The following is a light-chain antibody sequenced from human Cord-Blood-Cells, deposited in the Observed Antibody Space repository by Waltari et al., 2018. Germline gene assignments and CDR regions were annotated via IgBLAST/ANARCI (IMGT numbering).Light chain of an antibody. Sequence: QSSLTQPRSVSGSPGQSVTISCPGTSSDVGGYNYVSWYQQHPGKAPKLMIYDVSKRPSGVPERFSGAKAGNTASLTISGLQAEDEADYYCCSYAGSYNVVFGGGTKLTVL. J-gene: IGLJ2*01. CDR2: DVS. CDR3: CSYAGSYNVV. CDR1: SSDVGGYNY. V-gene: IGLV2-11*01.